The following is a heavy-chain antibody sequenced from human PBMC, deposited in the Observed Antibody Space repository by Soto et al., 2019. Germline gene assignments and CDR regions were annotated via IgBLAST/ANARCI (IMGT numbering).Heavy chain of an antibody. CDR3: AKEGSSGWSFDY. CDR1: GFTFSTYA. D-gene: IGHD6-19*01. Sequence: EVQLLEAGGGLVQPGGSLRLSCAASGFTFSTYAMNWVRQAPGKGLEWVSGISGSGDSTYYADSVKGRFTVSRDNSKNTLYLPMISLRGEDTEVFYCAKEGSSGWSFDYWGQGTLVTVSP. CDR2: ISGSGDST. V-gene: IGHV3-23*01. J-gene: IGHJ4*02.